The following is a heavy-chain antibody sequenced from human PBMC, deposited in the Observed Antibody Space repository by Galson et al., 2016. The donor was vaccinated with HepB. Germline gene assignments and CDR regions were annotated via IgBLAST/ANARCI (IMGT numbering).Heavy chain of an antibody. V-gene: IGHV3-11*06. D-gene: IGHD3-10*01. J-gene: IGHJ5*01. CDR3: ASPLWFADVSSFGF. CDR1: GLTFSDYY. Sequence: SLRLSCAVSGLTFSDYYMSWIRQAPGKRLEWISYITSRSDYINYADSVKGRLTVSRDNAKNLLFLQMNNLRAEDTAVYYCASPLWFADVSSFGFWGRGTLVTVSS. CDR2: ITSRSDYI.